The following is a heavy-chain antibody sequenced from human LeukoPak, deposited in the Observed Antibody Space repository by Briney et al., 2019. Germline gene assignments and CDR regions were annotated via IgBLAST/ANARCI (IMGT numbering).Heavy chain of an antibody. Sequence: EASVKVSCEASGYTFTGYYMHWVRQAPGQGLERMGWINPNSGGTNYAQKFQGRVTMTRDTSISTAYMELSRLRSDDTAVYYCARDLPAGYCSSTSCYSDYGMDVWGQGTTVTVSS. CDR2: INPNSGGT. D-gene: IGHD2-2*01. CDR3: ARDLPAGYCSSTSCYSDYGMDV. J-gene: IGHJ6*02. CDR1: GYTFTGYY. V-gene: IGHV1-2*02.